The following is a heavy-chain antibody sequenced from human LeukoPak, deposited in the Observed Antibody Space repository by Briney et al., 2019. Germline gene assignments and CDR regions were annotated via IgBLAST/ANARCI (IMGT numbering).Heavy chain of an antibody. CDR1: GFTFSSYT. D-gene: IGHD1/OR15-1a*01. J-gene: IGHJ4*02. CDR3: AKGPRALEHSTHRFDS. CDR2: ISGSGADT. V-gene: IGHV3-23*01. Sequence: GGSLRLSCAASGFTFSSYTMNWVRQAPGKVPEWGWAISGSGADTYYADTVKGRFTISRDNSKNTLYLHMNTLRAEDTDLYYCAKGPRALEHSTHRFDSWGQGTLVTVSS.